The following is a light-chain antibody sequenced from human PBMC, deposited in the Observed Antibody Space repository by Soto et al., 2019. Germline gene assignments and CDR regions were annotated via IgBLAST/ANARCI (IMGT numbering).Light chain of an antibody. V-gene: IGKV3-15*01. CDR2: GAS. J-gene: IGKJ2*01. CDR3: QQYDNWPPYT. CDR1: QSISSN. Sequence: ETVMTQPPATLSVSPGERATLSCRASQSISSNLAWYQQKPGQAPRLLIYGASTRATGIPARFTGSGSGTEFTLTISSLQSEDFAVYYCQQYDNWPPYTFGQGTKVDIK.